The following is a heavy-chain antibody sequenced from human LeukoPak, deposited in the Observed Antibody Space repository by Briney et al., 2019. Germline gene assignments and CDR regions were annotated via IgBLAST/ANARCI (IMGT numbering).Heavy chain of an antibody. CDR2: IYYSEAT. V-gene: IGHV4-59*11. CDR1: GGSIRKHY. CDR3: ARNMGYTYGSDAFDI. Sequence: SETLSLTCTASGGSIRKHYWSWIRQPPGKGLEWIGYIYYSEATNYNPSLKRRVTISLDTSQQQFSLKLSSVTAADTAVYYCARNMGYTYGSDAFDIWGPGTVVTVSS. J-gene: IGHJ3*02. D-gene: IGHD5-18*01.